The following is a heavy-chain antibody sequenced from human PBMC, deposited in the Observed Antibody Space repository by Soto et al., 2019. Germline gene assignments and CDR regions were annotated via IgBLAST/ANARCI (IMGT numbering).Heavy chain of an antibody. Sequence: XXSLRLSCAASGFTFSTYAMRWVRQAPGKGLEWVSAISGGGGNTYYAESVKGRFTISRDNSKSTLFLQVNSLRAEDTAVYYCAKGLLMITFGGVIGHWGQGTLVTVSS. V-gene: IGHV3-23*01. CDR2: ISGGGGNT. CDR3: AKGLLMITFGGVIGH. D-gene: IGHD3-16*01. J-gene: IGHJ5*02. CDR1: GFTFSTYA.